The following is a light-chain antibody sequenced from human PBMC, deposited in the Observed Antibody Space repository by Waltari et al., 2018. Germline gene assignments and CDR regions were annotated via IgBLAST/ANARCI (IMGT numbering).Light chain of an antibody. CDR2: NNH. CDR1: PSNIGSNA. CDR3: AAWDGSLDGVV. J-gene: IGLJ2*01. Sequence: QSVLTPPPSASGTPGQRVTISCSGSPSNIGSNAVNWYQQLPATAPKLLIYNNHQRPSGVPDRFSGSKSGTSASLAISGLQSEDEADYYCAAWDGSLDGVVFGGGTMLTVL. V-gene: IGLV1-44*01.